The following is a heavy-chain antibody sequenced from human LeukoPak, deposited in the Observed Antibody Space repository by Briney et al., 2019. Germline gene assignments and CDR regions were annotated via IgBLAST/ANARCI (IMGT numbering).Heavy chain of an antibody. CDR2: IYPGDSDT. J-gene: IGHJ6*03. Sequence: GESLKISCKGSGYSFGIHWIGWVRQMPGKGLEYMGIIYPGDSDTRYSPSFQGQVTISADKSIGTAYLQWSSLKASDTAIYCCARRYCSGGSCYIDVWGKGTTVTVSS. D-gene: IGHD2-15*01. CDR3: ARRYCSGGSCYIDV. V-gene: IGHV5-51*01. CDR1: GYSFGIHW.